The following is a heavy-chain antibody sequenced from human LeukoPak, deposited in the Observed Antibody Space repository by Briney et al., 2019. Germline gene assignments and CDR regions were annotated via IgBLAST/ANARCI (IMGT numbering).Heavy chain of an antibody. D-gene: IGHD6-6*01. CDR1: GGSFSGYH. Sequence: SGTLSLTCGVHGGSFSGYHWTWIRQRPGKGLEWIGDINHSGTTHYSPPLKSRVTTSVDKSNNHFSLNLHAVTAADTGVYYCARGFTTSSLWFDPWGQGILVTVSS. CDR2: INHSGTT. V-gene: IGHV4-34*01. J-gene: IGHJ5*02. CDR3: ARGFTTSSLWFDP.